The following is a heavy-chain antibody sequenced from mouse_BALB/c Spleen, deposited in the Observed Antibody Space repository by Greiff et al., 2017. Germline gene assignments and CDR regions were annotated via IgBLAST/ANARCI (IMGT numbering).Heavy chain of an antibody. CDR3: ARPDIHYYGYGFDY. V-gene: IGHV1-14*01. CDR1: GYTFTSYV. J-gene: IGHJ2*01. CDR2: INPYNDGT. D-gene: IGHD1-2*01. Sequence: VQLKQSGPELVKPGASVKMSCKASGYTFTSYVMHWVKQKPGQGLEWIGYINPYNDGTKYNEKFKGKATLTSDKSSSTAYMELSSLTSEDSAVYYCARPDIHYYGYGFDYWGQGTTLTVPS.